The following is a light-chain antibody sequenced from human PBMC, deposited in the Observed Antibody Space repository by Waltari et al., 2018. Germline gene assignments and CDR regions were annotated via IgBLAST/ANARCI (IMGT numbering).Light chain of an antibody. CDR3: ASYTSANTVL. V-gene: IGLV2-14*03. Sequence: SDLTQPASVSGSPGHALNIPYTGTRRDIGSYNFVSWYQQHPGKSPKHAIFDVSRWPSGVSHRFSGSKSGNTAAMTISGLPAEDEAAYYCASYTSANTVLFGGGTTVTVL. CDR1: RRDIGSYNF. CDR2: DVS. J-gene: IGLJ2*01.